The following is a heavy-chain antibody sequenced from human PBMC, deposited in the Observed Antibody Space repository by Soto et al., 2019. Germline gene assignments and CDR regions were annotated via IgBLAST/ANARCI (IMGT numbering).Heavy chain of an antibody. CDR1: GFTFRSFV. CDR2: TSYDGSNN. CDR3: ARWGTTGGLDV. Sequence: QVQLVESGGGVVQPGTSLRLSCVGSGFTFRSFVIHWVRQAPGKGMEGVALTSYDGSNNFYGESVKGRFTISRHNSSNPVYLQMDSLKFEDTALYYCARWGTTGGLDVWGQGTLVYVSS. V-gene: IGHV3-33*05. J-gene: IGHJ4*02. D-gene: IGHD3-16*01.